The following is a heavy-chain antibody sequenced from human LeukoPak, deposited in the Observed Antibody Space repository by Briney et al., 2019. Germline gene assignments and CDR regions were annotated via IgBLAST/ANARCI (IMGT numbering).Heavy chain of an antibody. J-gene: IGHJ4*02. CDR3: ASNKRRDGYNFDY. CDR1: GFTFSSYA. CDR2: ISYDGSNK. Sequence: GGSLRLSCAASGFTFSSYAMHWVRQAPGKGLEWVAVISYDGSNKYYADSVKGRFTISRDNSKNTLYLQMNSLRAEDTAVYYCASNKRRDGYNFDYWGQGTLVTVSS. V-gene: IGHV3-30*04. D-gene: IGHD5-24*01.